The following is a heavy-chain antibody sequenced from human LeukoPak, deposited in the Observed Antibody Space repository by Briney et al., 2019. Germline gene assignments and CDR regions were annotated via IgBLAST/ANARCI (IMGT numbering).Heavy chain of an antibody. CDR2: INPNNGGT. J-gene: IGHJ4*01. V-gene: IGHV1-2*02. Sequence: ASVKVSCKASGYTFIGYYMHWVRQAPGQGLEWMGWINPNNGGTNYAQKFQGRVTMTRDTSISTAYMELSRLRSDDTAVYYCARANDYGFSYWGEGTLATVSS. D-gene: IGHD4-17*01. CDR3: ARANDYGFSY. CDR1: GYTFIGYY.